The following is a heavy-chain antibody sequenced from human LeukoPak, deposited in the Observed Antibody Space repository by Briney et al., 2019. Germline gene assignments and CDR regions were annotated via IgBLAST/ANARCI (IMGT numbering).Heavy chain of an antibody. CDR3: AKDDAWLRFGE. D-gene: IGHD3-10*01. V-gene: IGHV3-53*01. Sequence: GGSLRLSCAASGFTVSNMYMIWVRQAPGKGLEWVSLIYGDGRTSYADSVKGRCTISRDNSKNTLYLEVISLTAEDTAVYYCAKDDAWLRFGEWSQGTLVTVSS. CDR1: GFTVSNMY. CDR2: IYGDGRT. J-gene: IGHJ4*02.